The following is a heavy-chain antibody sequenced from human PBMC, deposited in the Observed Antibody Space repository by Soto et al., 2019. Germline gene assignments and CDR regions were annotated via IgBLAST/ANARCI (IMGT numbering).Heavy chain of an antibody. D-gene: IGHD6-19*01. CDR3: VRPQDVAGLGGFFDY. J-gene: IGHJ4*02. CDR1: GYTFIRYA. CDR2: ISYDGSTK. Sequence: QVQLVESGGGVVQPGGSLRLSCAASGYTFIRYAMHWVRRAPGKGLEWVAVISYDGSTKYYADSVKGRFTISRDNSKNTLYLQMNTLRPEDTAVYSCVRPQDVAGLGGFFDYWGQGALVTVSS. V-gene: IGHV3-30-3*01.